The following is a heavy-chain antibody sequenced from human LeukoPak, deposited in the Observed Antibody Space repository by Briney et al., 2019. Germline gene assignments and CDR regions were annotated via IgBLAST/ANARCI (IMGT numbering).Heavy chain of an antibody. V-gene: IGHV3-9*03. CDR2: ISWNSGSI. Sequence: GGSLRLSCAASGFSFDDYAMHWVRQAPGKGLEWVSAISWNSGSIGYADSVKGRFTISRDNAKNSLYLQMNSLRAEDMALYYCAKDSSATVTNAGFDAFDTWGQGKMVTVSS. D-gene: IGHD4-17*01. CDR1: GFSFDDYA. J-gene: IGHJ3*02. CDR3: AKDSSATVTNAGFDAFDT.